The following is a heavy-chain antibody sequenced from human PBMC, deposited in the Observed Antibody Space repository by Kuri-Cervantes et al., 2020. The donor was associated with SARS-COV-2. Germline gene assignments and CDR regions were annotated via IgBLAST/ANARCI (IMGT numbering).Heavy chain of an antibody. CDR1: GFTFSSYD. CDR3: AKEDSWIFGVVRIYY. V-gene: IGHV3-13*03. J-gene: IGHJ4*02. Sequence: GESLKISCAACGFTFSSYDMHWVRQATGKGLEWVSAIGTAGDTYYPGSVKGQFTISRENAKNSLYLQMNSLRAEDTAVYYCAKEDSWIFGVVRIYYWGQGTRVTVSS. D-gene: IGHD3-3*01. CDR2: IGTAGDT.